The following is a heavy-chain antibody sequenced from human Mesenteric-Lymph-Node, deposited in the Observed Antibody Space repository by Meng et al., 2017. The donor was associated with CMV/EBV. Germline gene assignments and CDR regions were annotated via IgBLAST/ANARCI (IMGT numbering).Heavy chain of an antibody. J-gene: IGHJ4*02. V-gene: IGHV3-30*04. Sequence: GGSLRLSCAASGFTFSSYAMHWVRQAPGKGLEWVAVMSYDGSGTNYADSVKGRFTISRDNSKNTMYLQMNSLRAEDTAVYYCARKGYWGQGTLVTVSS. CDR3: ARKGY. CDR2: MSYDGSGT. CDR1: GFTFSSYA.